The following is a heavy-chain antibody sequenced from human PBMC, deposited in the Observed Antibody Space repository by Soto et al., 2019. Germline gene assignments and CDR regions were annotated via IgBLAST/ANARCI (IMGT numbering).Heavy chain of an antibody. CDR1: GGSFSGYY. V-gene: IGHV4-34*01. D-gene: IGHD6-13*01. CDR3: ARRAAAYYYYDGMDV. CDR2: INHSGST. Sequence: QVQLQQWGAGLLKPSETLSLTCAVYGGSFSGYYWSWIRQPPGKGLEWIGEINHSGSTNYNPSLKRRVTISVDTSKNQFSLKLSSVTAAVTAVYYCARRAAAYYYYDGMDVWGQGTTVTVSS. J-gene: IGHJ6*02.